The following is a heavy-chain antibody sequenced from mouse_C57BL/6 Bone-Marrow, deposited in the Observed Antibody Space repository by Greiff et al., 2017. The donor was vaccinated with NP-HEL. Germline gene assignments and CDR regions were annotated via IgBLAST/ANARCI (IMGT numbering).Heavy chain of an antibody. Sequence: QVQLQQSGAELVKPGASVKLSCKASGYTFTSYWMHWVKQRPGQGLEWIGMIHPTSGSTNYNEKFKGKATLTVDKSSSTAYMQLSSLTSENSAVYDCESRGFPYAMDYGGQGTSATVSS. D-gene: IGHD3-3*01. J-gene: IGHJ4*01. CDR3: ESRGFPYAMDY. V-gene: IGHV1-64*01. CDR1: GYTFTSYW. CDR2: IHPTSGST.